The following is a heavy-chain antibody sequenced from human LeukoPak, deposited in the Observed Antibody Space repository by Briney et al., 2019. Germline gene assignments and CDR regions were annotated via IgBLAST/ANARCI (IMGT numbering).Heavy chain of an antibody. CDR1: GFTFSSYE. V-gene: IGHV3-48*03. D-gene: IGHD3-10*01. CDR3: ASGSTYYYGSGSYHAPDAFDI. Sequence: PGGSLRLSCAASGFTFSSYEMNWVRQAPGKGLEWVSYISSSGSTIYYADSVKGRFTISRDNAKDSLYLQMNSLRAEDTAVYYCASGSTYYYGSGSYHAPDAFDIWGQGTMVTVSS. CDR2: ISSSGSTI. J-gene: IGHJ3*02.